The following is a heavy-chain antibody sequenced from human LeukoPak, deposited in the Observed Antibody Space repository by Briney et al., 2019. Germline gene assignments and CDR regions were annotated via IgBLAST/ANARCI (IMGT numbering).Heavy chain of an antibody. CDR3: ARDVKFYGSGSAYYYYGMDV. CDR2: ISSSSSYI. J-gene: IGHJ6*02. CDR1: GFTFSSYS. Sequence: GGSLRLSCAASGFTFSSYSMNWVRQAPGKGLEWASSISSSSSYIYYADSVKGRFTISRDNAKNSLYLQMNSLRAEDTAVYYCARDVKFYGSGSAYYYYGMDVWGQGTTVTVSS. D-gene: IGHD3-10*01. V-gene: IGHV3-21*01.